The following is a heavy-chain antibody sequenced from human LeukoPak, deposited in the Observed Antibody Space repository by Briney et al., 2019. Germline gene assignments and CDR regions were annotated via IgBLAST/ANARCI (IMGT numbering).Heavy chain of an antibody. J-gene: IGHJ5*02. CDR3: ARDGYSYAVWFDP. V-gene: IGHV4-39*07. CDR1: GDSMSSTTYY. Sequence: TSSETLSLTCTVSGDSMSSTTYYWGWIRQPPGKGLEWIGSFYTSGSTNYNPSLKSRVTMSVDTSKNQFSLKLSSVTAADTAVYYCARDGYSYAVWFDPWGQGTLVTVSS. D-gene: IGHD5-18*01. CDR2: FYTSGST.